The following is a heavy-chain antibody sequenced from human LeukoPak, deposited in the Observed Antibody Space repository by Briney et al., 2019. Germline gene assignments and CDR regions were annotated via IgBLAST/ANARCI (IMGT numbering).Heavy chain of an antibody. CDR2: ISWNSGSI. J-gene: IGHJ6*02. D-gene: IGHD5-18*01. CDR1: GFTFDDYA. CDR3: AKDKGQHSYGSYGMDV. Sequence: GRSLRLSCAASGFTFDDYAMHWVRQAPGKGLEWVSGISWNSGSIGYADSVKGRFTISRDNAKNSLYLQMNSLRAKDTALYYCAKDKGQHSYGSYGMDVWGQGTTVTVSS. V-gene: IGHV3-9*01.